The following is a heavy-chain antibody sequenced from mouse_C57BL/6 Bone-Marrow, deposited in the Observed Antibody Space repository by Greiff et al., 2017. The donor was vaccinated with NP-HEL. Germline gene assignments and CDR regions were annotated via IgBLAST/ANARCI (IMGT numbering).Heavy chain of an antibody. CDR1: GFSLTSYG. CDR3: ARVYYSNPYAMDY. Sequence: VQGVESGPGLVAPSQSLSITCTVSGFSLTSYGVDWVRQSPGKGLEWLGVIWGVGSTNYNSALKSRLSISKDNSKSQVFLKMNSLQTDDTAMYYCARVYYSNPYAMDYWGQGTSVTVSS. V-gene: IGHV2-6*01. J-gene: IGHJ4*01. CDR2: IWGVGST. D-gene: IGHD2-5*01.